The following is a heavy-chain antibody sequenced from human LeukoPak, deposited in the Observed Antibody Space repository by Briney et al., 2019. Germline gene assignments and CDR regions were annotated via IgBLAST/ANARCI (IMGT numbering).Heavy chain of an antibody. CDR1: GYTFTGYY. V-gene: IGHV1-2*02. Sequence: GASVKVSCKASGYTFTGYYMHWVRQAPGQGLEWMGWINPNSGGTNYAQKFQGRVTMTRDTSISTAYMELSRLRSDDTAVYYCARGLYSSGYYNGYWGQGTLVTVSS. D-gene: IGHD3-22*01. CDR2: INPNSGGT. CDR3: ARGLYSSGYYNGY. J-gene: IGHJ4*02.